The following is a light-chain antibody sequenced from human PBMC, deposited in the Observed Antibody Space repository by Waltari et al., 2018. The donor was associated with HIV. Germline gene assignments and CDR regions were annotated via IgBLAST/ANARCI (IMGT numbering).Light chain of an antibody. CDR3: QQYDSVMYT. V-gene: IGKV1-33*01. CDR2: GAS. J-gene: IGKJ2*01. Sequence: DIQMTQSPSSLSASVGDRVTITCQASQDISNFLNWYQQKPGKAPKLLIYGASNLERGVPSRFSGSGSGTDFTFTISSLQPEDIATYYCQQYDSVMYTFGKGTKLEIK. CDR1: QDISNF.